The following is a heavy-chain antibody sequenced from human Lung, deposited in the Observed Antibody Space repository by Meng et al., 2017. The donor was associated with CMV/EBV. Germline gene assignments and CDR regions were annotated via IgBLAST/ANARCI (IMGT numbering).Heavy chain of an antibody. Sequence: SETLSLXCTVSGGFISSSSYYWGWIRQPPGKGLEWIGSIYYSGSTYYNPSLKSRVTISVDTSKNQFSLKLSSVTAADTAVYYCARGVIASNYYYYGMDVXRGGXTVTVSS. D-gene: IGHD2/OR15-2a*01. CDR2: IYYSGST. CDR1: GGFISSSSYY. J-gene: IGHJ6*04. CDR3: ARGVIASNYYYYGMDV. V-gene: IGHV4-39*07.